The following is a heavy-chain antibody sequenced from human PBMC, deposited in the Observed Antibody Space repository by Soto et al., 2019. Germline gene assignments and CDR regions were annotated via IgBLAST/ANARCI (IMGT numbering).Heavy chain of an antibody. CDR3: AKWNGYGDY. V-gene: IGHV3-23*01. Sequence: EVQLLESGGGLVQPGGSLRLSCAVSGFSFSTYGVTWVRQAPGKGLEWVSGVSGGSGVTHYADSVKGRFTITGDNSKNTVYLXXXXXXXEDTAVYYCAKWNGYGDYWGQGTLVTVSS. J-gene: IGHJ4*02. CDR1: GFSFSTYG. CDR2: VSGGSGVT. D-gene: IGHD1-1*01.